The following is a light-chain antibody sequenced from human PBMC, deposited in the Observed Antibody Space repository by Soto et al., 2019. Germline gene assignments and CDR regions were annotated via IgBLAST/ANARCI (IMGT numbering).Light chain of an antibody. J-gene: IGLJ1*01. CDR3: SSYTDSSPFV. CDR1: SSDVGSYNY. Sequence: QSVLTQPASVSGSPGQSITISCTGTSSDVGSYNYVSWYQHHPGKAPKLMIYHVSNRPSGVSNRFSGSKSGNTASLTISGLQAEDEADYYCSSYTDSSPFVFGTGTKVT. CDR2: HVS. V-gene: IGLV2-14*03.